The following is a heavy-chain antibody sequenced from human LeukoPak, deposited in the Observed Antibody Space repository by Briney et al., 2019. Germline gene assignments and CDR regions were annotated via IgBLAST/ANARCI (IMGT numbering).Heavy chain of an antibody. CDR3: ARHTRPGYSGYENAFDI. Sequence: GGSLRLSCAASGFSFSSYAMSWVRQAPGKGLHWVSSITTSAGTNYADSVKGRFTISRDNSKNSLYPQMNSLRAEDTAVYYCARHTRPGYSGYENAFDIWGQGNMVTVSS. J-gene: IGHJ3*02. V-gene: IGHV3-23*01. CDR2: ITTSAGT. CDR1: GFSFSSYA. D-gene: IGHD5-12*01.